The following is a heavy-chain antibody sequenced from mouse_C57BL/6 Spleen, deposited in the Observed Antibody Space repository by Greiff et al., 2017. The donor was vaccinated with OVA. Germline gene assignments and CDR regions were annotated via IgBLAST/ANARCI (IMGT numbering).Heavy chain of an antibody. CDR2: INPNNGGT. V-gene: IGHV1-18*01. CDR3: ARTTTVAFDY. Sequence: VQLQQSGPELVKPGASVKIPCKASGYTFTDYNMDWVKQSHGKSLEWIGDINPNNGGTIYNQKFKAKATLTVDKSSSTAYMQLKSLTSEDSAVYYCARTTTVAFDYWGQGTTLTVSS. D-gene: IGHD1-1*01. CDR1: GYTFTDYN. J-gene: IGHJ2*01.